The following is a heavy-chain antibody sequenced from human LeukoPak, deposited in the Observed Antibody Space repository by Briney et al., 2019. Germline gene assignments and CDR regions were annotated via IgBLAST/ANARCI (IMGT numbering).Heavy chain of an antibody. V-gene: IGHV3-7*05. CDR1: GFSFSNYW. D-gene: IGHD3-16*01. Sequence: GGSLRLSCAASGFSFSNYWMTWVRQAPGKRLEWVANIKLDGSDKYYVDSVKGRFTISRDTSNNVVYLRLNSLRAEDTAIYYCARFRWGDYYYYGVDVWGRGTTVTVSS. J-gene: IGHJ6*02. CDR3: ARFRWGDYYYYGVDV. CDR2: IKLDGSDK.